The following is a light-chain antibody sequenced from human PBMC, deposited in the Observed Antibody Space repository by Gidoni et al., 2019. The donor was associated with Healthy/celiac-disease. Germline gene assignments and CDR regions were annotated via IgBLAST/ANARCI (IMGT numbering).Light chain of an antibody. CDR3: CSYAGSSTSWV. Sequence: QSALTPPASVSGSPGQSITISCTGTSRDVGSYNLVSWYQQHPGKAPQLMIYEGSNRPSGVSNRFSGSKSGNTASLTISGLQAEDEADYYCCSYAGSSTSWVFGGGTKLTVL. J-gene: IGLJ3*02. V-gene: IGLV2-23*01. CDR2: EGS. CDR1: SRDVGSYNL.